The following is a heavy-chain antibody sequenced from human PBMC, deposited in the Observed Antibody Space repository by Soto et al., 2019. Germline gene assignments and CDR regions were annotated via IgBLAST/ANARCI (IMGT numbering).Heavy chain of an antibody. V-gene: IGHV3-30-3*01. Sequence: QVQLVESGGGVVQPGWSLRLSCAASGFTFSSYAMHWVRQAPGKGLEWVAVISYDGSNKYYADSVKGRFTISRDNSKNTLYLQMNSLRAEDTAVYYCARDGALIRYFDWSVAGGMDVWGQGTTVTVSS. CDR2: ISYDGSNK. D-gene: IGHD3-9*01. CDR1: GFTFSSYA. J-gene: IGHJ6*02. CDR3: ARDGALIRYFDWSVAGGMDV.